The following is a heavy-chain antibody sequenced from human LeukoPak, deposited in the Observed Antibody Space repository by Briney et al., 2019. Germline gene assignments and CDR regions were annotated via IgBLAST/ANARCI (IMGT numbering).Heavy chain of an antibody. J-gene: IGHJ3*01. D-gene: IGHD3-22*01. CDR2: IYTSGST. V-gene: IGHV4-4*07. CDR1: GDSISSYY. CDR3: ARDGPYDSGAFHF. Sequence: SETLSLTCTVSGDSISSYYWSWIRQPAGKGLEWIGRIYTSGSTNYNPSLKSRVTMSVDTSKNQFSLQLNSVTAADTAVYFCARDGPYDSGAFHFWGQGTMVTVSS.